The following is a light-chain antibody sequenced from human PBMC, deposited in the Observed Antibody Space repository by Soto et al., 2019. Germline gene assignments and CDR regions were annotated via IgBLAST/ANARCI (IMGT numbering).Light chain of an antibody. CDR2: EVN. CDR3: SSYAGSSNV. Sequence: QSALTQPPSASGSPGQSVAISCTGTSSDVGGYNYVSWYQQHPGKAPKLMIYEVNKRPSGAPDRFSGSKSGNTASLTVSGLQAEDEADYYCSSYAGSSNVFGTGTKVTAL. CDR1: SSDVGGYNY. J-gene: IGLJ1*01. V-gene: IGLV2-8*01.